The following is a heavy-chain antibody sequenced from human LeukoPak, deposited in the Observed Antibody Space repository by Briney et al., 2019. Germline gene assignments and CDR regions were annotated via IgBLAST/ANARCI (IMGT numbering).Heavy chain of an antibody. J-gene: IGHJ4*02. Sequence: ASVKVSCKASGYTFTSYGIHWVRQAPGQRLEWLGWINAGNGSTRYSQKFQGRVTFTRDTSASTAYMELSSLRSEDTAVYYCTKEATMIAVARSYFDYWGQGTLVTVSS. V-gene: IGHV1-3*01. CDR3: TKEATMIAVARSYFDY. CDR1: GYTFTSYG. D-gene: IGHD3-22*01. CDR2: INAGNGST.